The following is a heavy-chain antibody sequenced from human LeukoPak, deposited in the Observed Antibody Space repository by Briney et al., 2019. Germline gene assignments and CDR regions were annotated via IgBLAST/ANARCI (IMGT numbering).Heavy chain of an antibody. Sequence: PSETLSLTCTVSGGSISSYYWSWIRQPPGKGLEWIGSIYYSGSTYYNPSLKSRVTISVDTSKNQFSLKLSSVTAADTAVYYCAREGIGERSRDYWGQGTLVTVSP. CDR2: IYYSGST. D-gene: IGHD3-10*01. CDR3: AREGIGERSRDY. V-gene: IGHV4-59*12. J-gene: IGHJ4*02. CDR1: GGSISSYY.